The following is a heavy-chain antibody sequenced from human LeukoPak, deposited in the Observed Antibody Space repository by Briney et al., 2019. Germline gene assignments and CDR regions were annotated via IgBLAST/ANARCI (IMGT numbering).Heavy chain of an antibody. CDR1: GYTFTSYY. D-gene: IGHD6-19*01. J-gene: IGHJ4*02. CDR2: INPSGGST. CDR3: ARGYSSGWYGADY. V-gene: IGHV1-46*01. Sequence: ASVKVSCKASGYTFTSYYMHWVRQAPGQGLEGVGIINPSGGSTSYAQKFQGRVTMTRDMSTSTVYMELSSLRSEDTAVYYCARGYSSGWYGADYWGQGTLVTVSS.